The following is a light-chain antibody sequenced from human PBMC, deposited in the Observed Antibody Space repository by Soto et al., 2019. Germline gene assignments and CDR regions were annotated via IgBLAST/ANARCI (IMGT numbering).Light chain of an antibody. V-gene: IGKV4-1*01. Sequence: DVVLTQYPHALPVSLAGRATIRCKSDQSLLHSSNNKNYLAWFQHKPGQPPKLLLYWASTRESGVPDRFSGSGSGTDFTLTISSLQAEDVAVYYCQQYYSNPELTFGGGTKVDIK. CDR3: QQYYSNPELT. CDR2: WAS. J-gene: IGKJ4*01. CDR1: QSLLHSSNNKNY.